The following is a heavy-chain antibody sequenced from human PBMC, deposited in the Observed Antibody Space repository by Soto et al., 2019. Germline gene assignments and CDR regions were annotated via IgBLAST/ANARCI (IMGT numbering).Heavy chain of an antibody. Sequence: ASVKVSCKASGFTFAGHYIHWVRQAPGQGLEWMGWINPNSGGTSYAQKFQGRVTMTRDTSITTAYMELSRLSSDDTAVYYCAESGSFFRPSLGYFDYWGQGTLVTVSS. D-gene: IGHD1-26*01. CDR3: AESGSFFRPSLGYFDY. CDR2: INPNSGGT. CDR1: GFTFAGHY. V-gene: IGHV1-2*02. J-gene: IGHJ4*02.